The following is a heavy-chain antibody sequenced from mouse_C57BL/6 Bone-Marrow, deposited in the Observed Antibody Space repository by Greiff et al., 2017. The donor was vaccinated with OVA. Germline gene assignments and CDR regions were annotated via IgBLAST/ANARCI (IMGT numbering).Heavy chain of an antibody. V-gene: IGHV3-1*01. CDR1: GYSITSGYD. D-gene: IGHD2-13*01. Sequence: EVQLQQSGPGMVKPSQSLSLTCTVTGYSITSGYDWHWIRHFPGNKLEWMGYISYSGSTNYNPSLKSRISITHDTSKNHFFLKLNSVTTEDTATYYCAREARDGYAMDYWGQGTSVTVSS. CDR2: ISYSGST. CDR3: AREARDGYAMDY. J-gene: IGHJ4*01.